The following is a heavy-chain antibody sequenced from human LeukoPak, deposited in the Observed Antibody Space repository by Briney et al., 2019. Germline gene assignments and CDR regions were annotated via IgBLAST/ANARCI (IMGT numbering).Heavy chain of an antibody. Sequence: SVKVSCKASGGTFSSYAISWVRQAPGQGLEWMGGIIPIFGTANYAQKFQGRVTITADESTSTAYMELSSLRSEDTAVYYCAREPHYSGNWFDPWGQGTLVTVSS. CDR3: AREPHYSGNWFDP. J-gene: IGHJ5*02. CDR1: GGTFSSYA. V-gene: IGHV1-69*13. D-gene: IGHD3-10*01. CDR2: IIPIFGTA.